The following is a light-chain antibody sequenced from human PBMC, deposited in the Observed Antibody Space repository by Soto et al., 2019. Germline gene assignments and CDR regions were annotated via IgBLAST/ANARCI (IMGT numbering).Light chain of an antibody. CDR1: QSISSY. CDR2: AAS. V-gene: IGKV1-39*01. J-gene: IGKJ4*01. Sequence: DIQMTQSPSSLSASVGDRVTITCRASQSISSYLNWYQQKPGKAPKLLIYAASSLQSGVPSRFSGSGSGTDFTLTISSLQPEDFATYYCQQSYSTLLTFGGVTMVEIK. CDR3: QQSYSTLLT.